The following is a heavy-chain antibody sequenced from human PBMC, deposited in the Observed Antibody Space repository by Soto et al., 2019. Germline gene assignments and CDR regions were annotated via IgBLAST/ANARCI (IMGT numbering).Heavy chain of an antibody. J-gene: IGHJ6*02. V-gene: IGHV1-18*01. D-gene: IGHD6-13*01. Sequence: ASVKVSCKASGYTFTSYGISWVRQAPGQGLEGMGWISAYNGNTNYAQKFQGRVTITRDTSASTAYMELSSLRSEDTAVYYCARGTVRSSSWYFGRPSDYYYGMDVWGQGTTVTVSS. CDR3: ARGTVRSSSWYFGRPSDYYYGMDV. CDR1: GYTFTSYG. CDR2: ISAYNGNT.